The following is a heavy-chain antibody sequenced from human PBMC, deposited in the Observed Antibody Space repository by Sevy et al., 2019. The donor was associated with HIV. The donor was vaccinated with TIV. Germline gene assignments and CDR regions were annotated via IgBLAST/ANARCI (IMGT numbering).Heavy chain of an antibody. D-gene: IGHD6-13*01. Sequence: GGSLRLSCAASGFTFSSYSMNWVRQAPGKGLEWVSSISSSSSYIYYADSVKGRFTISRDNAKNSLYLQMNSLRAEDTAVYYCAREIAAAGTDAFDIWGQGTMVTISS. V-gene: IGHV3-21*01. CDR2: ISSSSSYI. J-gene: IGHJ3*02. CDR3: AREIAAAGTDAFDI. CDR1: GFTFSSYS.